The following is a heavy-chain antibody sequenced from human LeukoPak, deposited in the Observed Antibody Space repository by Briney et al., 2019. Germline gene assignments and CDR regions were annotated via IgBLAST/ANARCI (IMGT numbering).Heavy chain of an antibody. J-gene: IGHJ6*02. CDR1: GFTFDDYA. CDR2: ISWNSGSI. CDR3: AKDIRGYYDSSGYDYYYYYGMDV. V-gene: IGHV3-9*01. Sequence: PGGSLRLSCAASGFTFDDYAMHWVRQAPGKGLEWVSGISWNSGSIGYADSVKGRFTISKDNAKNSLYLQMNSLRAEDTALYYCAKDIRGYYDSSGYDYYYYYGMDVWGQGTTVTVSS. D-gene: IGHD3-22*01.